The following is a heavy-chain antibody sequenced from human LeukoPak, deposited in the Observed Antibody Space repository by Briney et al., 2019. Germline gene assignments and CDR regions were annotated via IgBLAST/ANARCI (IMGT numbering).Heavy chain of an antibody. CDR1: GGSISSYY. CDR2: NSYSGNT. Sequence: SETLSLTCTVSGGSISSYYWSWIRQPSGKGLEWIGYNSYSGNTNYNPSLKSRVTISVDTSKNHFSLNLSSVTAADTAVYYCASDLHDYSNWGPTERWGQGTLVTVSS. V-gene: IGHV4-59*01. CDR3: ASDLHDYSNWGPTER. D-gene: IGHD4-11*01. J-gene: IGHJ4*02.